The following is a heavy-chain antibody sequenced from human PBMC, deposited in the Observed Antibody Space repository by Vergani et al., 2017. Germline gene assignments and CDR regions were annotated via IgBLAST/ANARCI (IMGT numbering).Heavy chain of an antibody. D-gene: IGHD3-9*01. CDR1: GFIFSSHG. V-gene: IGHV3-30*02. CDR3: ARARYIETCYMSNWLDS. Sequence: QVQLVEWGGGVVQPGGSLRLSCTASGFIFSSHGMHWVRQAPGKGLEWVAFIRYDGSRRDYGESVKGRFTISRDNAQNTLYLQMNSLRVEDTGVYYCARARYIETCYMSNWLDSWGQGTLVTVSS. J-gene: IGHJ5*01. CDR2: IRYDGSRR.